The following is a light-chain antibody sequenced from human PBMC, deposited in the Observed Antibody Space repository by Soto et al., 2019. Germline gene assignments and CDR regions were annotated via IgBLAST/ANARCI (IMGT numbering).Light chain of an antibody. V-gene: IGLV2-14*01. J-gene: IGLJ3*02. Sequence: QSALTQPASVSGSPGQSITIPCTGTSSDVGAYNYVTWYQQHPGKAPKLMIYEVIKRPSGVSNRFSGSKSDNTASLTISGLQAEDEADYYCSSYTGSSTWVFGGGTKLTVL. CDR2: EVI. CDR1: SSDVGAYNY. CDR3: SSYTGSSTWV.